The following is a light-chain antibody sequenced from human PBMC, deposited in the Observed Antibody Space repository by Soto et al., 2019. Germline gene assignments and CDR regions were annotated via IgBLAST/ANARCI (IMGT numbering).Light chain of an antibody. V-gene: IGKV3-15*01. CDR2: GAS. J-gene: IGKJ1*01. Sequence: EIVMTQSPATLSVSPGERATLSCRASQSVSSNLAWYQQKPGQAPRLLIYGASTRATGIPARFSGSGSGTEFTLTISLLQSEDFAVYYCQQYNNWPQTFGQGTKVEIK. CDR3: QQYNNWPQT. CDR1: QSVSSN.